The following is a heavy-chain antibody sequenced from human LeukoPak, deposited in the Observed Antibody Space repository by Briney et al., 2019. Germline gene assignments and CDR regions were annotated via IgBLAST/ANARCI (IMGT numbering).Heavy chain of an antibody. J-gene: IGHJ4*02. D-gene: IGHD3-10*01. CDR1: GYTFTGYY. Sequence: ASVKVSCKASGYTFTGYYMHWVRQAPGQGLEWMGWINPNSGGTNSAQKFQGRVAMTRDTSISTASMELSRLRSDDTAVYYCAKGTGLWFGELFGGFDYWGQGTLVTVSP. CDR3: AKGTGLWFGELFGGFDY. CDR2: INPNSGGT. V-gene: IGHV1-2*02.